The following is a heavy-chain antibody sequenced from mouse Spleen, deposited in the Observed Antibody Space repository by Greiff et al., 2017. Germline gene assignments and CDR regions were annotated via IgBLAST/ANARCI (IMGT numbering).Heavy chain of an antibody. CDR1: GYSITSDYA. D-gene: IGHD1-1*01. V-gene: IGHV3-2*02. J-gene: IGHJ2*01. CDR2: ISYSGST. Sequence: EVKLMESGPGLVRPSQSLSLTCTVTGYSITSDYAWNWIRQFPGNKLEWMGYISYSGSTSYNPSLKSRISITRDTSKNQFFLQLNSVTTEDTATYYCARWGSYYYGSSSLDYWGQGTTLTVSS. CDR3: ARWGSYYYGSSSLDY.